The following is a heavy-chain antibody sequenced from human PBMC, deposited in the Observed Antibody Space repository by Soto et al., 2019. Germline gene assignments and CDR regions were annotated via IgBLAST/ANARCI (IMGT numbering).Heavy chain of an antibody. CDR3: ARGLAMSRATVYPRETEFQQ. Sequence: ASVXVSFKASGYTLTSYDINFLRQATGQGLEWMGWMNPNSGNTGYAQKFQGRVTMTRNNSISTDYMELSSLRSEDTAVYYCARGLAMSRATVYPRETEFQQWGQGTLVTVSS. CDR2: MNPNSGNT. J-gene: IGHJ1*01. D-gene: IGHD1-26*01. V-gene: IGHV1-8*01. CDR1: GYTLTSYD.